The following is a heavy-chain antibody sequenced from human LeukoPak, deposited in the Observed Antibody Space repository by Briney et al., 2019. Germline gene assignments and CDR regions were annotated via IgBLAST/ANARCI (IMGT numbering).Heavy chain of an antibody. V-gene: IGHV4-39*02. D-gene: IGHD3-9*01. CDR3: ARRGDILTDYAFDY. Sequence: SETLSHTCSVSGGSINSNSHHWDWIRQAPGKGLEWIGNIYYSGTTSYNPSLKSRVTISVDTSKNHFSLTLSSVTAADTAVYYCARRGDILTDYAFDYWGQGTLVSVSS. CDR2: IYYSGTT. CDR1: GGSINSNSHH. J-gene: IGHJ4*02.